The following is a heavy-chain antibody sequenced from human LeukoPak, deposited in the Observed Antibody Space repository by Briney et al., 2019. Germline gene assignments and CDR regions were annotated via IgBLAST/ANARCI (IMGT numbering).Heavy chain of an antibody. J-gene: IGHJ4*02. CDR1: GFTFSSYG. CDR3: ARDPDTYDSSGYYYGDY. Sequence: GRSLRLSCAASGFTFSSYGMHWVRQAPGKGLEWVAVIWYDGSNKYYADSVKGRFTISRDNSKNTLYLQMNSLRAEDTAVYYCARDPDTYDSSGYYYGDYWGQGTLVTVSS. D-gene: IGHD3-22*01. V-gene: IGHV3-33*01. CDR2: IWYDGSNK.